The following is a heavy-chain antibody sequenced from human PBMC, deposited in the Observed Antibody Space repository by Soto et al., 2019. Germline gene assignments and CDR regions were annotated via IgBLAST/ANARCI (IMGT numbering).Heavy chain of an antibody. CDR2: ISAYTTKT. Sequence: ASVKVACMSSDCTFTSYGFSSVRQAPRQGLECMGWISAYTTKTNYAQKLQGRVTMTTDTSTRTAYMELRRLRSDATAIYCCARVAVAGTSPPPHGFDSWAQRTLVTVSS. CDR1: DCTFTSYG. J-gene: IGHJ5*01. D-gene: IGHD6-19*01. V-gene: IGHV1-18*01. CDR3: ARVAVAGTSPPPHGFDS.